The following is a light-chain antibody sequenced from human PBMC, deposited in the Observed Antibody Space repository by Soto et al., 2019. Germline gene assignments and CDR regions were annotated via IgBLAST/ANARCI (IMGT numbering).Light chain of an antibody. CDR1: QSISSW. V-gene: IGKV1-5*01. J-gene: IGKJ1*01. CDR3: QQYKSYST. CDR2: DAS. Sequence: DIQMTQSPSTLSASVGDRVTITCRASQSISSWLAWYQQKPGKAPKLLIYDASSLESGVPSRFSGSGSGTEFTLTISSLQPDDFATCYCQQYKSYSTFGQGTKVEIK.